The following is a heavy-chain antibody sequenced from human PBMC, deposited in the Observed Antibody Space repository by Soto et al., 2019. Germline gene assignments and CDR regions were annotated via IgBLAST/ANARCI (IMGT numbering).Heavy chain of an antibody. V-gene: IGHV1-18*01. CDR2: ISAYNGNT. CDR1: GYTFTSYG. J-gene: IGHJ5*02. CDR3: ARDLAKLGYCSSTSCYGGWFDP. Sequence: ASVKVSCKASGYTFTSYGISWVRQAPGQGLEWKGWISAYNGNTNYAQKLQGRVTMTTDTSTSTAYMELRSLRSDDTAVYYCARDLAKLGYCSSTSCYGGWFDPWGQGTLVTVSS. D-gene: IGHD2-2*01.